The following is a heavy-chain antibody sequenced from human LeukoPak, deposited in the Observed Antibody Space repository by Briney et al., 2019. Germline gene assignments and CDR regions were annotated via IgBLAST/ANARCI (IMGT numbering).Heavy chain of an antibody. CDR1: GGSFSGYY. CDR3: ARDPRETYYYDSSGYEGDAFDI. D-gene: IGHD3-22*01. Sequence: PSETLSLTCAVYGGSFSGYYWSWIRQPPGKGLEWIGEINHSGSTNYNPSLKRRVTISVDTSKNQFSLKLSSVTAADTAVYYCARDPRETYYYDSSGYEGDAFDIWGQGTMVTVSS. CDR2: INHSGST. V-gene: IGHV4-34*01. J-gene: IGHJ3*02.